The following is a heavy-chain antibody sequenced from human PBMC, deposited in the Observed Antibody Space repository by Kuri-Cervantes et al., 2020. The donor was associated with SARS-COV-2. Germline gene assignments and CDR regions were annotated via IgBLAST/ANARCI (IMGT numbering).Heavy chain of an antibody. Sequence: KVSCKASGGTFSSYPISWVRQAPGQGLEWMGRIIPILGIANYAQKFQGRVTITADKSTSTAYMELSSLRSEDTAVYYCARDRVLDSGSYYDYWGQGTLVTVSS. V-gene: IGHV1-69*04. CDR2: IIPILGIA. CDR3: ARDRVLDSGSYYDY. J-gene: IGHJ4*02. D-gene: IGHD1-26*01. CDR1: GGTFSSYP.